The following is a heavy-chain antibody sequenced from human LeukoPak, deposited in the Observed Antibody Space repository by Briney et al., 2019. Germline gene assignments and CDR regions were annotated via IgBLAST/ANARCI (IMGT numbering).Heavy chain of an antibody. D-gene: IGHD3-16*02. Sequence: SETLSLTCTVSGYSTSSGYYWGWIRQPPGKGLEWIGSIYHSGSTYYNPSLKSRVTISVDTSKNQFSLKLSSVTAADTAVYYCARISRGDYVWGSYRSDAFDIWGQGTMVTVSS. J-gene: IGHJ3*02. CDR2: IYHSGST. V-gene: IGHV4-38-2*02. CDR3: ARISRGDYVWGSYRSDAFDI. CDR1: GYSTSSGYY.